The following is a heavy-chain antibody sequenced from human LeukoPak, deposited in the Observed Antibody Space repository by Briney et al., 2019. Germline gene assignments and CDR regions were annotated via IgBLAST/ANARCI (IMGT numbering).Heavy chain of an antibody. CDR3: ARTPFNYYGDHLTNAFDI. CDR1: GGSISSSSYY. J-gene: IGHJ3*02. V-gene: IGHV4-39*01. CDR2: IYYSGST. D-gene: IGHD4-17*01. Sequence: SETLSLTCTVSGGSISSSSYYWGWIRQPPGKGLEWIGSIYYSGSTYYNPSLKSRVTISVDTSKNQFSLKLSSVTAADTAVYYCARTPFNYYGDHLTNAFDIWGQGTMVTVSS.